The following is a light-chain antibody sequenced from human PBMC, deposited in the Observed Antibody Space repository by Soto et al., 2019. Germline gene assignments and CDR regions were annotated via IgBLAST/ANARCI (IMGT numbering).Light chain of an antibody. CDR2: DVS. V-gene: IGLV2-14*03. CDR3: SSYTSSGTHV. Sequence: QSALTQPASVSGSPGQSITISCTGTSSDVGGYNCVSWYQQHPGKAPKLMIYDVSTRPSGVSNRFSGSKSGNTASLTISGLLAEDEADYYCSSYTSSGTHVFGTGTKLTVL. CDR1: SSDVGGYNC. J-gene: IGLJ1*01.